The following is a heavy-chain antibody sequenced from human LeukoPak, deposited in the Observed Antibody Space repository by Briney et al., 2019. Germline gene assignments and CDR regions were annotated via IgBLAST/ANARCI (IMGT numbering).Heavy chain of an antibody. Sequence: GGSLRLSCAGSGFTFSDFWMTWVRQTPGKGLEWVANIKEDGTEKNLVDSVKGRFTISRDNTKNLLYLEMNSLRGDGTAIYYCVRESRPGGAMGLYHNLDYWGQGTLVAVSS. CDR1: GFTFSDFW. D-gene: IGHD1-1*01. V-gene: IGHV3-7*01. J-gene: IGHJ4*02. CDR2: IKEDGTEK. CDR3: VRESRPGGAMGLYHNLDY.